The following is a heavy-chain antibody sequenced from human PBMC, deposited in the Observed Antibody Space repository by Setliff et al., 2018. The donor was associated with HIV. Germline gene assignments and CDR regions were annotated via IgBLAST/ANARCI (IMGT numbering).Heavy chain of an antibody. CDR3: ARHRVDTSMLVVKSPGAFDL. D-gene: IGHD3-22*01. CDR2: IYPADSDT. CDR1: GYTFTNFW. Sequence: GESLKISCKASGYTFTNFWIGWVRQVPGKGLEWMGNIYPADSDTRVSPSFQGQFNISADRSTYAAFFQWTSLKASDTGMYFCARHRVDTSMLVVKSPGAFDLWGQGTLVTVSS. V-gene: IGHV5-51*01. J-gene: IGHJ3*01.